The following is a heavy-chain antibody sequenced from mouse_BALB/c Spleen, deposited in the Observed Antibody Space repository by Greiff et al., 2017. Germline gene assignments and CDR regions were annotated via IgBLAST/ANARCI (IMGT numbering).Heavy chain of an antibody. CDR2: INPSNGGT. D-gene: IGHD2-14*01. CDR3: TRGYRYDAGFAY. Sequence: VQLHQSGAELVKPGASVKLSCKASGYTFTSYYMYWVKQRPGQGLEWIGEINPSNGGTNFNEKFKSKATLTVDKSSSTAYMQLSSLTSEDSAVYYCTRGYRYDAGFAYWGQGTLVTVSA. J-gene: IGHJ3*01. V-gene: IGHV1S81*02. CDR1: GYTFTSYY.